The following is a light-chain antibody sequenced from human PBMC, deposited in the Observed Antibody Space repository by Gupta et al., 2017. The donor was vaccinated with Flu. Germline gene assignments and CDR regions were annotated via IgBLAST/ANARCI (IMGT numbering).Light chain of an antibody. CDR2: EVN. J-gene: IGLJ3*02. CDR1: TSDVGGYRF. V-gene: IGLV2-23*02. Sequence: QSIIISCTGSTSDVGGYRFVSWYQHHPDKAPKFIIYEVNKRPSGVSNRFSGSKSGNTAALTISGLQAEDEADYYCCSYAGSGALVFGGGTKLTVL. CDR3: CSYAGSGALV.